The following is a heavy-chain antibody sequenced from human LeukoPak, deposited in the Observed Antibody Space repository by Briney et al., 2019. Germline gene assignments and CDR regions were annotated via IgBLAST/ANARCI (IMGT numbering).Heavy chain of an antibody. J-gene: IGHJ4*02. CDR3: ARQAVVTNRHFDY. D-gene: IGHD4-23*01. CDR1: GGSISSSSYY. CDR2: IYYSGST. Sequence: KASETLSLTCTVSGGSISSSSYYWGWIRQPPGKGLEWIGSIYYSGSTYYNPSLKSRVTISVDTSKNQFSLKLSSVTAADTAVYYRARQAVVTNRHFDYWGQGTLVTVSS. V-gene: IGHV4-39*01.